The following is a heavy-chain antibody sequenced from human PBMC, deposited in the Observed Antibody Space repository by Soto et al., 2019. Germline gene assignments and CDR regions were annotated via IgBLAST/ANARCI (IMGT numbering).Heavy chain of an antibody. J-gene: IGHJ4*02. CDR3: AREAWYYDSSALRPTHYCDY. CDR1: GGSMNNFY. V-gene: IGHV4-59*12. Sequence: SGTLSIICTVSGGSMNNFYWSWIGQPPGKGLGWSGYVSYSDSSNYNPSLKSRVTISVDTSKNQFSLKLTSVTAADTAAYYCAREAWYYDSSALRPTHYCDYWGQGTLVTVSS. D-gene: IGHD3-22*01. CDR2: VSYSDSS.